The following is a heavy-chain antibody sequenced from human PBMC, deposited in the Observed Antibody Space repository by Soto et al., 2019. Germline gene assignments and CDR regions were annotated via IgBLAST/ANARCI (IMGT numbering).Heavy chain of an antibody. Sequence: GGSLRLSCAASGFTFSSYSMNWVRQAPGKGLEWVSSISSSSSFIYYADSVKDRFTISRDNAKNSLYLQMNSLRADDTAVYYCARDRDWYFDLWGRGTLVTVSS. D-gene: IGHD3-10*01. CDR3: ARDRDWYFDL. V-gene: IGHV3-21*01. J-gene: IGHJ2*01. CDR1: GFTFSSYS. CDR2: ISSSSSFI.